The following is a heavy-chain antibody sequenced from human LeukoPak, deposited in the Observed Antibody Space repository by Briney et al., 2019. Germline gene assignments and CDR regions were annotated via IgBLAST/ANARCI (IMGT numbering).Heavy chain of an antibody. CDR3: TKDSPGSFGGFWYWTFGMDV. J-gene: IGHJ6*02. V-gene: IGHV3-23*05. Sequence: GGSLRLSCVASGFSFNTFALTWVRQAPGKGLEWVSTISDYPHYADSVRGRFTISRDNSRKTVFLQMNSLTPEDAATYYCTKDSPGSFGGFWYWTFGMDVLGQRTTVNVPS. D-gene: IGHD3/OR15-3a*01. CDR1: GFSFNTFA. CDR2: ISDYP.